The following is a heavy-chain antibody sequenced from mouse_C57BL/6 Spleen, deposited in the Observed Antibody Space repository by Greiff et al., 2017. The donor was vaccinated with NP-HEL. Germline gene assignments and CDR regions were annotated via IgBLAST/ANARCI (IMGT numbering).Heavy chain of an antibody. V-gene: IGHV1-26*01. J-gene: IGHJ3*01. CDR2: INPKNGGT. Sequence: VQLQQSGPELVKPGASVKISCKASGYTFTDYYMNWVKQSHGKSLEWIGDINPKNGGTSYNQKFKGKATLTVDKSSSTAYMELRSLTSEDSAVYYCATHYYGSSPWLAYWGQGTLVTVSA. D-gene: IGHD1-1*01. CDR3: ATHYYGSSPWLAY. CDR1: GYTFTDYY.